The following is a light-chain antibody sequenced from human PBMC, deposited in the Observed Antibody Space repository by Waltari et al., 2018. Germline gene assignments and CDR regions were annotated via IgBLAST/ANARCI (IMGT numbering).Light chain of an antibody. CDR1: QNVRPA. CDR3: QQYDGYST. V-gene: IGKV1-5*03. CDR2: KAS. Sequence: DIQMTQSPSTLSASVGDRVTITCRASQNVRPALAWHQQKPGKAPNLLIYKASTLQSGVPSRFSGSGSETEFTLTIDGLQPDDFATYYCQQYDGYSTFGQGTKLDIK. J-gene: IGKJ2*01.